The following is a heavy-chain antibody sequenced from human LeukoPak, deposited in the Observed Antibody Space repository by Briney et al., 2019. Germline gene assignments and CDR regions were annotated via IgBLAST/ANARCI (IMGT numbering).Heavy chain of an antibody. D-gene: IGHD3-16*02. J-gene: IGHJ4*02. Sequence: ASVKVSCKASGYTFTSYGMSWVRQAPGQGLEWMGSISAYNGNTKYAQKFQDRVTMTTDTSTSTAYMELRSLRSDDTAVYYCARDQYDSVWGSYRPYFDYWGQGTLVTVSS. V-gene: IGHV1-18*01. CDR3: ARDQYDSVWGSYRPYFDY. CDR1: GYTFTSYG. CDR2: ISAYNGNT.